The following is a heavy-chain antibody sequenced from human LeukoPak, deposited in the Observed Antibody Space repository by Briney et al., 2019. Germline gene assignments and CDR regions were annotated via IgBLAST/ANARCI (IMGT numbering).Heavy chain of an antibody. Sequence: GASVKVSCKASGYSFINYYIHWVRQAPGQGLEGMGVMNPGSDYTTYARKFQGRVTMINDTSTSTVYMELSSLKSEDTAVYYCTKAASGSSSVNWFDPWGQGTLVTVSS. D-gene: IGHD6-6*01. J-gene: IGHJ5*02. V-gene: IGHV1-46*01. CDR3: TKAASGSSSVNWFDP. CDR2: MNPGSDYT. CDR1: GYSFINYY.